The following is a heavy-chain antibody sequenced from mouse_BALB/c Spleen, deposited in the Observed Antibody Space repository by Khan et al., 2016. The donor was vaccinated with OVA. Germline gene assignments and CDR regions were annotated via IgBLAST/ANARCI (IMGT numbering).Heavy chain of an antibody. CDR3: ARGNYYGYVMAY. CDR2: ISYSGSP. D-gene: IGHD1-1*01. Sequence: VQLKESGPGLVQPSQSLSLTCTVTGYSITSNYAWNWIRQLPGNKLEWMGYISYSGSPSYNPSLTSRISITRDTSKNQFFLQLNSVTTEEATTEYCARGNYYGYVMAYWGQGTSVTVSS. J-gene: IGHJ4*01. CDR1: GYSITSNYA. V-gene: IGHV3-2*02.